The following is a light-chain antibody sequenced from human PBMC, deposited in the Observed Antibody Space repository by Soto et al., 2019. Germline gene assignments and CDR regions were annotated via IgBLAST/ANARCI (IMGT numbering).Light chain of an antibody. CDR3: QAWDSTTVV. Sequence: SYELTQPPSVSVSPGQTANITCSGDKLGNKYACWYQQKPGQSPVVVISQDTKRPSGIPERFSGSNSGNTATLTISGTQAMDEADYYCQAWDSTTVVFGGGTKLTVL. CDR2: QDT. J-gene: IGLJ2*01. V-gene: IGLV3-1*01. CDR1: KLGNKY.